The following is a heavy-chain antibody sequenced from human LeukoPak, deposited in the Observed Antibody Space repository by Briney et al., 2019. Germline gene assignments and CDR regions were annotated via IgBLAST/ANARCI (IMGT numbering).Heavy chain of an antibody. V-gene: IGHV3-23*01. CDR2: ISGSGGST. CDR3: AKVGSYDILTGYYAYYFDY. D-gene: IGHD3-9*01. J-gene: IGHJ4*02. CDR1: GFTFSSYA. Sequence: PGGSLRLSCAASGFTFSSYAMSWVRQAPGKGLEWVSAISGSGGSTYYADSVKGRLTISRDNSKNTLYLQMNSLRAEDTAVYYCAKVGSYDILTGYYAYYFDYWGQGTLVTVSS.